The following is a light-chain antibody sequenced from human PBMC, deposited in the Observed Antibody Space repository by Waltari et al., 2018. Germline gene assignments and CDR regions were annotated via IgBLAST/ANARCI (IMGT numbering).Light chain of an antibody. J-gene: IGKJ2*01. V-gene: IGKV3-20*01. Sequence: EIVLTQSPGTLSLSPGERATLSCRASQSVSSSYLAWYQQEPGQAPRLLMYGASSRATGIPDRFSGSRSGTDFTITISRLEPEDFAVYYCQQYSSSPPMYTFGQGTKLEIK. CDR1: QSVSSSY. CDR2: GAS. CDR3: QQYSSSPPMYT.